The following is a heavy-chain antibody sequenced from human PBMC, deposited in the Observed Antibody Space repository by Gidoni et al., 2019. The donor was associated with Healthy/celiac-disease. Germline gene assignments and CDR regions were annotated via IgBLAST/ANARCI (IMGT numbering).Heavy chain of an antibody. J-gene: IGHJ4*02. D-gene: IGHD6-19*01. CDR3: ARVRGIAVAEPLDY. Sequence: EVQLVESGGGLVQPGGSLRLSCAASGFTFRSYAMLWVRQAPGKGLEYVSAISSNGGSTYYANSVKGRFTISRDNSKNTLYLQMGSLRVEDMAVYYCARVRGIAVAEPLDYWGQGTLVTVSS. CDR1: GFTFRSYA. V-gene: IGHV3-64*01. CDR2: ISSNGGST.